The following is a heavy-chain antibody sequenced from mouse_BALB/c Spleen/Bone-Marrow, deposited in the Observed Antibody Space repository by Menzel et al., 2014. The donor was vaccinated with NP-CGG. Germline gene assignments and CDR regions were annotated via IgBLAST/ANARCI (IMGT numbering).Heavy chain of an antibody. Sequence: EVKLVESGPELVKPGASVKISCKASGYSFTDYIMLWVKQSHGKSLEWIGNINPYYGSTSYNLKFKGKATLTVDKSSSTAYMQLNRLTSEDSAVYYCARYYGYYYAMDYWGQGTSVTVSS. CDR3: ARYYGYYYAMDY. D-gene: IGHD1-2*01. V-gene: IGHV1-39*01. CDR2: INPYYGST. J-gene: IGHJ4*01. CDR1: GYSFTDYI.